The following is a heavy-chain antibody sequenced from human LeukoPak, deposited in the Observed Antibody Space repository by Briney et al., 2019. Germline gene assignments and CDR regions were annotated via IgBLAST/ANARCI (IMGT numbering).Heavy chain of an antibody. Sequence: GGSLRLSCAASGFTFSSYAMHWVRQAPGKGLEWVAVISYDGSNKYYADSVKGRFTISRDNSKNTLYLQMNSLRAEDTAVYYCAKGPHAWSPQNYYFDYWGQGTLVTVSS. J-gene: IGHJ4*02. CDR1: GFTFSSYA. CDR3: AKGPHAWSPQNYYFDY. V-gene: IGHV3-30-3*01. CDR2: ISYDGSNK. D-gene: IGHD1-7*01.